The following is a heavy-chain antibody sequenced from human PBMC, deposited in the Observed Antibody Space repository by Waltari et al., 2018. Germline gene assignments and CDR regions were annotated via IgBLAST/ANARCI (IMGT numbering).Heavy chain of an antibody. CDR2: IYTSGSP. Sequence: QVQLQESGPGLVKPSETLSLTCTVSGGSISSYYWSWIRQPAGKGLEWIGLIYTSGSPNDNPALKSRVTMSVDTSKNQFALKLSSVTAADTAVYYCARGEVLEHHWYFDLWGRGTLVTVSS. D-gene: IGHD2-21*01. V-gene: IGHV4-4*07. CDR3: ARGEVLEHHWYFDL. CDR1: GGSISSYY. J-gene: IGHJ2*01.